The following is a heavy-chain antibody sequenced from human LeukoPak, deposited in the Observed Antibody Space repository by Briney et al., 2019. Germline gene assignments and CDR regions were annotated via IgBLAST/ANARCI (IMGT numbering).Heavy chain of an antibody. CDR2: INPNSGGT. CDR3: ALIGDHAWFDP. CDR1: GYTFSGYY. D-gene: IGHD3-10*01. J-gene: IGHJ5*02. Sequence: GASVKVSCKASGYTFSGYYIFWVRRAPGQGLEWMGWINPNSGGTNYAPEFQGRLTRTGDTSITTAYMELSTLRSDDTAVYYCALIGDHAWFDPWGQGTLVTVSS. V-gene: IGHV1-2*02.